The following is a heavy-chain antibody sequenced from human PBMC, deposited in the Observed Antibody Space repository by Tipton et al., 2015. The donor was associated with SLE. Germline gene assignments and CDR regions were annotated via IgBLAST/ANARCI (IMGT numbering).Heavy chain of an antibody. V-gene: IGHV4-4*07. D-gene: IGHD3-16*01. Sequence: TLSLTCTVSGGSITSNYWSWIRQPAGKGLEWIGRIYTSGSTNYNPSLKRRVTMSVDTSKNQFSLKLSSVTAADAAVYYCARGGAYYYYGMDVWGQGTTVTVSS. CDR2: IYTSGST. J-gene: IGHJ6*02. CDR3: ARGGAYYYYGMDV. CDR1: GGSITSNY.